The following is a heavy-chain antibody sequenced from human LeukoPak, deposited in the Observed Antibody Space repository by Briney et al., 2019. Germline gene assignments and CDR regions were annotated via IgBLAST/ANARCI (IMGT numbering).Heavy chain of an antibody. CDR3: ARLRSTMVRGHIRGGFDY. D-gene: IGHD3-10*01. V-gene: IGHV4-38-2*02. J-gene: IGHJ4*02. CDR1: GYSITSGYY. CDR2: IYHSGST. Sequence: KTSETLSLTCTVSGYSITSGYYWGWIRQSPGKGLEWIGSIYHSGSTNYNPSLKSRVTISVDTSKNQFSLKLSSVTAADTAVYYCARLRSTMVRGHIRGGFDYWGQGTLVTVSS.